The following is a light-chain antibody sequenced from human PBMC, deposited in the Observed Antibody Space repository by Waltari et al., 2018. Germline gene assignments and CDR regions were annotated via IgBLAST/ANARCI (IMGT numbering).Light chain of an antibody. J-gene: IGLJ3*02. Sequence: QAVLTQPASLSASPGASASLTCTLRSGINVGTYMIYWYQQKPGSHPQFLLTYKSDSDNQQGSGVPSRFSGSKDASANAGILLISGLQSEDEADYYCMIWHSSAWVFGGGTKLTVL. CDR2: YKSDSDN. CDR3: MIWHSSAWV. V-gene: IGLV5-45*01. CDR1: SGINVGTYM.